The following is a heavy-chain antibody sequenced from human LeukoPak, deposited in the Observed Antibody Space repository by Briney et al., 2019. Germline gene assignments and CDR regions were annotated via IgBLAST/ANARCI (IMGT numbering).Heavy chain of an antibody. CDR2: IYYSGST. J-gene: IGHJ4*02. V-gene: IGHV4-59*01. Sequence: SETLSLTRTVSGGSISSYYWSWIRQPPGKGLEWIGYIYYSGSTNYNPSLKSRVTISVDTSKNQFSLKLSSVTAADTAVYYCARDERYSYGYAYWGQGTLVTVSS. CDR3: ARDERYSYGYAY. D-gene: IGHD5-18*01. CDR1: GGSISSYY.